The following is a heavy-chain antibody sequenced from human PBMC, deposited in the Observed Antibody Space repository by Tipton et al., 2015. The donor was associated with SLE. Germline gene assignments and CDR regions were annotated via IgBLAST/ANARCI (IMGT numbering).Heavy chain of an antibody. J-gene: IGHJ4*02. V-gene: IGHV3-30-3*01. CDR2: ISYDGSNK. CDR3: ARRGAAGTFDY. Sequence: SLRLSCAASGFTFSSYAMHWVRQAPGKGLEWVAVISYDGSNKYYADSVKGRFTIPRDNSKNTLYLQMNSLRAEDTAVYYCARRGAAGTFDYWGQGTPVTVSS. CDR1: GFTFSSYA. D-gene: IGHD6-13*01.